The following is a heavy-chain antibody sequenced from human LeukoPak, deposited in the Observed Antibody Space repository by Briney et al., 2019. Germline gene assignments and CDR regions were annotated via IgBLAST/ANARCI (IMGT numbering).Heavy chain of an antibody. V-gene: IGHV3-23*01. CDR1: GFTFSIYA. J-gene: IGHJ5*02. CDR2: VSDGGHST. Sequence: PGGSLRLSCSASGFTFSIYALTWVRQAPGKGLEWVSIVSDGGHSTFYADSVKGRLTISRDNSKNTLYLQMNSLRAEDTAVYYCAKDGLYFDWLLFSPNWFDPWGQGTLVTVSS. CDR3: AKDGLYFDWLLFSPNWFDP. D-gene: IGHD3-9*01.